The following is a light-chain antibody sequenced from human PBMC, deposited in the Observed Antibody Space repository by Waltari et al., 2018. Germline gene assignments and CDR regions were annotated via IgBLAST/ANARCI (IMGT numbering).Light chain of an antibody. CDR1: PSNLGENT. Sequence: SVLTQPPSASGTPGQRVTISCSGPPSNLGENTVNWYQQFPGTAPKLLVYSDNQRPSGVPDRFSGSKSGTSASLAISGLHSEDEAHYFCAAWDDILSVWVFGGGTELTVL. CDR3: AAWDDILSVWV. CDR2: SDN. J-gene: IGLJ3*02. V-gene: IGLV1-44*01.